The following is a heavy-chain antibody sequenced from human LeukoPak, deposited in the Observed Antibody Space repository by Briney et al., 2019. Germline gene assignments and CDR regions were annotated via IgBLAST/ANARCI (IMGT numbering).Heavy chain of an antibody. J-gene: IGHJ3*02. Sequence: GSSLRLSCAASGFTFSSYGMHWVRQATGKGLECVAVKSYDGSNKYYADSVKGRFTISRDNSKNTLYLQMNSLRAEDTAVYYCAKDAFFCSGGSCYPGAFDIWGQGAMVTVSS. CDR1: GFTFSSYG. CDR3: AKDAFFCSGGSCYPGAFDI. CDR2: KSYDGSNK. V-gene: IGHV3-30*18. D-gene: IGHD2-15*01.